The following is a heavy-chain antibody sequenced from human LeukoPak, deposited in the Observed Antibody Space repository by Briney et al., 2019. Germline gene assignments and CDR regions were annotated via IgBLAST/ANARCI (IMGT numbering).Heavy chain of an antibody. CDR1: GFTFSNFG. J-gene: IGHJ4*02. Sequence: GGSLRLSCAASGFTFSNFGMHWVRQAPGKGLEWVAVISYDGKNEYYADSVKGRFTISRDNAKNTLYLQMSSLRAEDTAVYYCAKQMAVDYFDYWGQGTLVTVSS. CDR3: AKQMAVDYFDY. D-gene: IGHD5-24*01. CDR2: ISYDGKNE. V-gene: IGHV3-30*18.